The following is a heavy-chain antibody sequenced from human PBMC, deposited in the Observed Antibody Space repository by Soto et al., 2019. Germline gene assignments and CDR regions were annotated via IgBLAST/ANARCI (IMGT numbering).Heavy chain of an antibody. CDR2: IIPIFGTA. D-gene: IGHD1-1*01. Sequence: VKVSCKASGGTFSSYAISWVRQAPGQGLEWMGGIIPIFGTANYAQKFQGRVTITADESTSTAYMELSSLRSEDTAVYYCAREYNWNIRNGMDVWGQGTTVTVSS. V-gene: IGHV1-69*01. J-gene: IGHJ6*02. CDR1: GGTFSSYA. CDR3: AREYNWNIRNGMDV.